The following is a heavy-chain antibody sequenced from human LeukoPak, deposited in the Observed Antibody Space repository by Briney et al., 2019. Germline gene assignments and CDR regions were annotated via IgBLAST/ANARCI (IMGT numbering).Heavy chain of an antibody. V-gene: IGHV3-30*02. CDR1: GFTLSHHG. CDR2: VRHDGSDK. D-gene: IGHD1-14*01. CDR3: ARALSSTGGSYYFDS. Sequence: GGSLRLSCIASGFTLSHHGMHWVRRPPGKGLEWVAFVRHDGSDKYDADAVKGRFTVSRDNSNNALDLQMNTLTVEDTAVYYCARALSSTGGSYYFDSWGQGTLVTVSS. J-gene: IGHJ4*02.